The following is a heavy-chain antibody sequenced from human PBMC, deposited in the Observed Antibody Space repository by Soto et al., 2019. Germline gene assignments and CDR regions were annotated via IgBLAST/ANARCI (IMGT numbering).Heavy chain of an antibody. CDR3: ARAWYNWNYGFGAFDI. CDR1: GGSISSGGYY. D-gene: IGHD1-7*01. Sequence: QVQLQESGPGLVKPSQTLSLTCTVSGGSISSGGYYWSWIRQHPGKGLEWIGYIYYSGSTYYNPSLKSRVTISVDTSKNQFSLKLSSVTAADTAVYYCARAWYNWNYGFGAFDIWGQGTMVTVSS. J-gene: IGHJ3*02. V-gene: IGHV4-31*03. CDR2: IYYSGST.